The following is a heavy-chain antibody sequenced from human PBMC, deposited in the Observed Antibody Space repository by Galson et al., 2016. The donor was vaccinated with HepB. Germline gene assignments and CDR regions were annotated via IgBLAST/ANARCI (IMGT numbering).Heavy chain of an antibody. CDR2: ISGSGGST. CDR3: ARASTAPVRAGY. CDR1: GFTFSSYA. D-gene: IGHD1-14*01. V-gene: IGHV3-23*01. Sequence: SLRLSCAASGFTFSSYAMNWVRQAPGKGLEWVSHISGSGGSTHYADSVKGRFSISRDNPKNTLYLQMTSLRGEDTAVYYCARASTAPVRAGYWGQGTLVTVSS. J-gene: IGHJ4*02.